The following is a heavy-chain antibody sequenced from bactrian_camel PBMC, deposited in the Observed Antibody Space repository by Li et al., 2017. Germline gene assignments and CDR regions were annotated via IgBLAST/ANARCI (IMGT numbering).Heavy chain of an antibody. Sequence: HVQLVESGGGLVQPGGSLKPSCEASGFTFSNYFIYWVRQAPGQGLEWVSLIYTGYHATSSADSVKGRFSISRDNAKNTVYLQMNSLKSEDTALYYCATTWWATIQALGVVTSDFGYWGQGTQVTVS. CDR2: IYTGYHAT. J-gene: IGHJ6*01. V-gene: IGHV3S1*01. D-gene: IGHD3*01. CDR1: GFTFSNYF. CDR3: ATTWWATIQALGVVTSDFGY.